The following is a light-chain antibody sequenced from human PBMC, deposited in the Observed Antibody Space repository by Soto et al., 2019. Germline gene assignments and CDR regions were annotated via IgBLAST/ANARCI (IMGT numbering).Light chain of an antibody. Sequence: DIVMTQTPLSSRVTLGQPASISCRSSQSLVHSDGNTYLNWLHQRPGQPPRLLLYKISNRFFGVPDRFSCSGARTHFTLTINRDEAEDVGVYYCMQATQPTWTFGQGTKVEIK. CDR2: KIS. CDR1: QSLVHSDGNTY. J-gene: IGKJ1*01. V-gene: IGKV2-24*01. CDR3: MQATQPTWT.